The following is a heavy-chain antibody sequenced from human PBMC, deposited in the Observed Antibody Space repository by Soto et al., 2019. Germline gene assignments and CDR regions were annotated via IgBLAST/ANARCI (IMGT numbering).Heavy chain of an antibody. J-gene: IGHJ3*02. V-gene: IGHV3-15*01. CDR1: GFTFSNAW. Sequence: EVQLVESGGGLVKPGGALRLSCAASGFTFSNAWMSWVRQAPGKGLEWVGRFKRKTDGGTTDYAAPVKGSFTISRDDSKNTLYLQINRLKTEDTAVYYCTTDPGTYYDFWSGYAFDIWGQGTMVTVSS. CDR3: TTDPGTYYDFWSGYAFDI. D-gene: IGHD3-3*01. CDR2: FKRKTDGGTT.